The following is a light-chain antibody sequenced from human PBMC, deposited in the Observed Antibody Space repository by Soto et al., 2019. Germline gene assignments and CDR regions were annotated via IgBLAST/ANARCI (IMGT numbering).Light chain of an antibody. V-gene: IGLV1-44*01. CDR2: SNN. CDR1: SSNIGSNS. Sequence: QSALTQPPSASGTPGRRVTISCSGSSSNIGSNSVNWYQQLLGTAPKLLIYSNNQRPSGVPDRFSGSKSGTSASLATSGLQSEDEADYYCAAWDDSLSGFVFGTGTKVTVL. J-gene: IGLJ1*01. CDR3: AAWDDSLSGFV.